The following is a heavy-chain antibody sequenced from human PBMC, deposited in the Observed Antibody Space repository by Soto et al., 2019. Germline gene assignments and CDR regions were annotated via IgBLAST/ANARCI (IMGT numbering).Heavy chain of an antibody. Sequence: KPSETLSLTCTFSCGSLINYYWSWIRQPTGKGLEWIGRIYTGGSINYNPSLKSRVTMSVDTSKQQFSLKLTSVTAADTAVYYCARDLDSSGFSPDWFDPWGQGTLVTVSS. D-gene: IGHD3-22*01. CDR3: ARDLDSSGFSPDWFDP. J-gene: IGHJ5*02. V-gene: IGHV4-4*07. CDR1: CGSLINYY. CDR2: IYTGGSI.